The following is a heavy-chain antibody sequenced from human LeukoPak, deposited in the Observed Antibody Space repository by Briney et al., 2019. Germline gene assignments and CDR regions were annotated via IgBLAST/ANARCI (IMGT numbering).Heavy chain of an antibody. J-gene: IGHJ4*02. CDR1: GGSIDSYY. V-gene: IGHV4-59*01. CDR3: ARVYQSAEYYFDY. Sequence: SETLSLTCTVSGGSIDSYYWSWFRQPPGKGQEWIGYIYYTGSTEYHPSLTSRVTISLDTSKNQFSLKLTSVTAADTAVYYCARVYQSAEYYFDYWGQGSLVSVSS. CDR2: IYYTGST. D-gene: IGHD2-2*01.